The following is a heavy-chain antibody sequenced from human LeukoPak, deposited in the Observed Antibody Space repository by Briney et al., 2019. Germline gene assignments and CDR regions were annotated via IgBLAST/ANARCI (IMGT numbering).Heavy chain of an antibody. CDR2: IWYDGSNK. CDR3: ARDGRGYSYGYTVGSDY. D-gene: IGHD5-18*01. Sequence: PGGSLRLPCAASGFTFSSYGMHWVRQAPGKGLEWVAVIWYDGSNKYYADSVKGRFTISRDNSKNTLYLQMNSLRAEDTAVYYCARDGRGYSYGYTVGSDYWGQGTLVTVSS. V-gene: IGHV3-33*01. J-gene: IGHJ4*02. CDR1: GFTFSSYG.